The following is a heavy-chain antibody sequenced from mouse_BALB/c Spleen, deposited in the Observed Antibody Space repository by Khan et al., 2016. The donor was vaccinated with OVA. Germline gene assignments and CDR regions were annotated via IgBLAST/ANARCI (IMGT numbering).Heavy chain of an antibody. J-gene: IGHJ3*01. D-gene: IGHD2-12*01. CDR1: GYTFTTYT. Sequence: QVHVKQSGAELARPGASVKMSCKASGYTFTTYTIHWVKQRPGQGLEWIGYIIPSNDYTNYNQKFKDRATLTADKSSSTAYMQLSSLTSEDSAVYYCAREGADYSSDGWFADWGQGTLVTVSA. CDR2: IIPSNDYT. CDR3: AREGADYSSDGWFAD. V-gene: IGHV1-4*01.